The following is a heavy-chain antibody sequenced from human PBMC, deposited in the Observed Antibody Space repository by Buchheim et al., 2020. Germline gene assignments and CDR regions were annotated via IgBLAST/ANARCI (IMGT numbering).Heavy chain of an antibody. J-gene: IGHJ6*02. D-gene: IGHD3-10*01. CDR1: GFTFSSYA. Sequence: EVQLLESGGGLVQPGGSLRLSCAASGFTFSSYAMSWVRQAPGKGLEWVSAISGSGGSTYYADSVKGRFTISRDNSKNTLYLQMNSLRAEDTAVYYCAKGTVYYYGSGSYYSPYGMDVWGQGTT. V-gene: IGHV3-23*01. CDR2: ISGSGGST. CDR3: AKGTVYYYGSGSYYSPYGMDV.